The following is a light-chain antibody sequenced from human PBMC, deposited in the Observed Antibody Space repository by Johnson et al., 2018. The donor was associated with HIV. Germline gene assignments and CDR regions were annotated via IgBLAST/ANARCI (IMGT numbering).Light chain of an antibody. CDR1: SSTIGKNY. CDR3: GTLDPSLSAGGV. J-gene: IGLJ1*01. Sequence: QSVLTQPPSVSAAPGQKVTISCSGSSSTIGKNYVSWYQVLPGTAPKLLIYKNNERPSGIPDRFSGSKSGTSATLGITGLQTGDAAHYYCGTLDPSLSAGGVFVTVTKFTCL. CDR2: KNN. V-gene: IGLV1-51*02.